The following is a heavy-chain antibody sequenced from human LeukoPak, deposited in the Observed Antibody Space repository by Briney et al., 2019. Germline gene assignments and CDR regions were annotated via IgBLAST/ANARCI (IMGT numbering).Heavy chain of an antibody. CDR2: LSYDGRNK. CDR3: ARGMYSSDWDDAFDI. Sequence: WGSLRLSCAASGFTFSSYAMHWVRQAPGKGLEWVAVLSYDGRNKYYADSVKGRFTISRDNSKNTLYLRMNSLRAEDTAVYYCARGMYSSDWDDAFDIWGQGTMVTVSS. D-gene: IGHD6-19*01. CDR1: GFTFSSYA. V-gene: IGHV3-30*04. J-gene: IGHJ3*02.